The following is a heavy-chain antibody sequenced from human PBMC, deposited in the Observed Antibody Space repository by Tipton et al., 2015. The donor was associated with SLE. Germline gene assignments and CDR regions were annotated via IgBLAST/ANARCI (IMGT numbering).Heavy chain of an antibody. V-gene: IGHV4-34*01. CDR3: ARNPRGSGWSRGYFKY. Sequence: TLSLTCAVYGGSFSGYYWNWIRQPPGKGLEWIGEIKSRVTISVDTSKNQFSLKLNSVTAADTAMYYCARNPRGSGWSRGYFKYWGQGTLVTVSS. J-gene: IGHJ1*01. CDR1: GGSFSGYY. D-gene: IGHD6-19*01.